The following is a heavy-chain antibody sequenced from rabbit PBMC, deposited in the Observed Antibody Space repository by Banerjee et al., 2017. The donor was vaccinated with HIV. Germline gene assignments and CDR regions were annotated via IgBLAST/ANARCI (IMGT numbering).Heavy chain of an antibody. CDR3: ARDPAGDGYAKFNL. Sequence: QQQLEESGGGLVKPGGTLTLTCTASGFSFSSGYDMCWVRQAPGKGLEWIACIYAGSSGSTHYASWAKGRFTISKTSSTTVTLQMTTLTAADTATYFCARDPAGDGYAKFNLWGPGTLVTVS. CDR2: IYAGSSGST. J-gene: IGHJ4*01. D-gene: IGHD6-1*01. V-gene: IGHV1S45*01. CDR1: GFSFSSGYD.